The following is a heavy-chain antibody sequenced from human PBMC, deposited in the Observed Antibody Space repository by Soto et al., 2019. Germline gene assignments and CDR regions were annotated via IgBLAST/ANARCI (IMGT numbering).Heavy chain of an antibody. CDR3: ARDKSTYYDYVWGSYRQGGMDV. CDR1: GYTFTSYA. D-gene: IGHD3-16*02. V-gene: IGHV1-3*01. J-gene: IGHJ6*02. CDR2: INAGNGNT. Sequence: ASVKVSCKASGYTFTSYAMHWVRQAPGQRLEWMGWINAGNGNTKYSQKFRGRVTITRDTSASTAYMELSSLRSEDTAVYYCARDKSTYYDYVWGSYRQGGMDVWGQGTTVTVS.